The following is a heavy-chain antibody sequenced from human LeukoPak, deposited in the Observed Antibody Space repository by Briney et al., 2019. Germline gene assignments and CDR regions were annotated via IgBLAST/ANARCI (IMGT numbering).Heavy chain of an antibody. CDR2: IKYDGSDK. CDR3: VRGGGSFDS. J-gene: IGHJ4*02. Sequence: GGSLRLSCAAAGFTLSGFWMSWVLQAATKGLEWVANIKYDGSDKRYVDSVKGRFTVSRDNANNSLYLQMNSLRAEDTAVYYCVRGGGSFDSWGQGTLVTVSS. D-gene: IGHD3-16*01. V-gene: IGHV3-7*04. CDR1: GFTLSGFW.